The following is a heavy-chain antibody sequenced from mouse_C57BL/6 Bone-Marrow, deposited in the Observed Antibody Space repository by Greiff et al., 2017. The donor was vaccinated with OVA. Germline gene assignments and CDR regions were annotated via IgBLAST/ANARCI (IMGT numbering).Heavy chain of an antibody. CDR3: ARHYDYDGFAMDY. CDR1: GFTFSSYG. D-gene: IGHD2-4*01. V-gene: IGHV5-6*01. Sequence: EVQLVESGGDLVKPGGSLKLSCAASGFTFSSYGMSWVRQTPDKRLEWVATISSGGSYTYYPDSVKGRFTISRDNAKNTLYLQMSSLKSEDTAMYYCARHYDYDGFAMDYWGQGTSVTVSS. CDR2: ISSGGSYT. J-gene: IGHJ4*01.